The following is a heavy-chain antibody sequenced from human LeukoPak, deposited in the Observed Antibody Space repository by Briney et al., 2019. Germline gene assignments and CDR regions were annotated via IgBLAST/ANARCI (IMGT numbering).Heavy chain of an antibody. Sequence: RASVKVSCKASGYTFTGYYMHWMRQAPGQGLEWMGWINPNSGGANYAQKFQGRVTMTRDTSISTAYMELSRLRSDDTAVYYCARVGKRGGYCSSTSCPPPPYGMDVWGQGTTVTVSS. CDR1: GYTFTGYY. D-gene: IGHD2-2*01. J-gene: IGHJ6*02. CDR2: INPNSGGA. CDR3: ARVGKRGGYCSSTSCPPPPYGMDV. V-gene: IGHV1-2*02.